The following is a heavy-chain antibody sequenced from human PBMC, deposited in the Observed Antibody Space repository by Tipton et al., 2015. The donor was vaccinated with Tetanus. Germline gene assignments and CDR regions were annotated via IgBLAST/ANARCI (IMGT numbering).Heavy chain of an antibody. CDR3: ARDSSFGGVVVSDAFDF. Sequence: GSLRLSCAVSGFTVSSNYMSWVRRAPGKGLEWVSIIYSDGSTYYADSVKGRFTISRDNSKNTLYLQLNSLRAEDTAVYYCARDSSFGGVVVSDAFDFWGQGTMVTVSS. CDR2: IYSDGST. D-gene: IGHD3-16*02. V-gene: IGHV3-53*01. CDR1: GFTVSSNY. J-gene: IGHJ3*01.